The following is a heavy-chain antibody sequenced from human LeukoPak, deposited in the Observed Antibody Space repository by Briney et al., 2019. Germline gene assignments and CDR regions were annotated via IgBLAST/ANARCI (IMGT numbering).Heavy chain of an antibody. Sequence: GESLKISCKGSGYSFTSYWIGWVRQMPGKGLEWMGIIYPGDSNTRYSPSFQGQVTISADKSISTAYLQWSSLKASDTAMYYCARKKHDYGDYVGYWGQGTLVTVSS. V-gene: IGHV5-51*01. CDR1: GYSFTSYW. CDR2: IYPGDSNT. D-gene: IGHD4-17*01. J-gene: IGHJ4*02. CDR3: ARKKHDYGDYVGY.